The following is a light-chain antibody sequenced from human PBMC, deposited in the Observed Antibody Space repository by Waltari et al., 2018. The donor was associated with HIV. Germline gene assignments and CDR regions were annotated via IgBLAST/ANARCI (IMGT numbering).Light chain of an antibody. J-gene: IGKJ1*01. CDR2: PAS. V-gene: IGKV1-27*01. CDR1: QDISHF. CDR3: QKCNAAPWT. Sequence: IQVTQSPSFLSASERARVTITCRTSQDISHFLAWFQQKPGKVPRLLIYPASTLQSGVPSRFSGSGSGTEFTLTISSLQPDDVATFYCQKCNAAPWTVGQGTKVEIK.